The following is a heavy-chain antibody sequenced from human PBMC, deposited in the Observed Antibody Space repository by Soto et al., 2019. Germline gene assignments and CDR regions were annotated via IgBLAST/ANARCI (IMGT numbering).Heavy chain of an antibody. Sequence: PSETLSLTCAVYGGSFSGYYWSWIRQPPGKGLEWIGYIYHSGSTNYNPSLQSRVTISVDTSKNQVSLKLSSVTAADTAVYYCARDPGAMVRGVNTNHAFDIWGQGTMVTVSS. CDR2: IYHSGST. J-gene: IGHJ3*02. V-gene: IGHV4-34*01. D-gene: IGHD3-10*01. CDR1: GGSFSGYY. CDR3: ARDPGAMVRGVNTNHAFDI.